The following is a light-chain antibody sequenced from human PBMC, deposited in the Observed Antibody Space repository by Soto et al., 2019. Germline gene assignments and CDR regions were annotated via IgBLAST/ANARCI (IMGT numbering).Light chain of an antibody. CDR2: GAS. J-gene: IGKJ1*01. V-gene: IGKV3-20*01. CDR1: QSVSSN. CDR3: QQYGSSRT. Sequence: VLTQSPGTLSLSPGERATLSCRASQSVSSNLAWYQQKPGQAPRLLIYGASTRATGIPDRFSGSGSGTDFTLTISRLEPEDFAVYYCQQYGSSRTFGQGTKVDIK.